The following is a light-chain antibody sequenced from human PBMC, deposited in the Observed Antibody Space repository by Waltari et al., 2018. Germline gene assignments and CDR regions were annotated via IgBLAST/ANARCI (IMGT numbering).Light chain of an antibody. Sequence: EIVLTQSPATLSLSPGERATLSCRASQSVSSYLAWYQQKPGQAPRLLIYDAYNRATGIPARFSGSGSGTDFPLTISSLEPEDFAVYYCQQRFSWPTFGQGAKVEIK. V-gene: IGKV3-11*01. CDR2: DAY. CDR3: QQRFSWPT. CDR1: QSVSSY. J-gene: IGKJ1*01.